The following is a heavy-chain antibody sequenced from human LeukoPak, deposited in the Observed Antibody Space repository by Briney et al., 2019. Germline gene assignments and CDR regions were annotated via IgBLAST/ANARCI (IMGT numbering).Heavy chain of an antibody. J-gene: IGHJ4*02. D-gene: IGHD1-26*01. CDR2: IVVGSGNT. V-gene: IGHV1-58*01. CDR3: AALSEVGATTSDY. CDR1: GFTFTSSA. Sequence: SVKVSCKASGFTFTSSAVQWVRQARGQRLEWIGWIVVGSGNTNYAQKFQERVTITRDMSTSTAYMELSSPRSEDTAVYYCAALSEVGATTSDYWGQGTLVTVSS.